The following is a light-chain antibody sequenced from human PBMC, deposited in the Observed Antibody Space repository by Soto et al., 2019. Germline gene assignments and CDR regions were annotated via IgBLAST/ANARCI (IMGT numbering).Light chain of an antibody. CDR3: QQRNVWPPIT. Sequence: VWTQSPATLSLSPGERATLSSRASQSIHTSLAWYQQKSGKPPRLVIYDSTLRANGVPDRFGGSRSGTEFTLTISSLEPEDFAVYYCQQRNVWPPITFGQGTRLEIK. J-gene: IGKJ5*01. CDR2: DST. V-gene: IGKV3-11*01. CDR1: QSIHTS.